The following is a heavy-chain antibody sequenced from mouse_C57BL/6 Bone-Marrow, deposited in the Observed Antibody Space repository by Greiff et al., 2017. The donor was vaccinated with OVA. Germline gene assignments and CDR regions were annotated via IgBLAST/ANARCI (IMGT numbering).Heavy chain of an antibody. Sequence: EVKLQESGPGLVKPSQSLSLTCSVTGYSITSGYYWNWIRQFPGNKLEWMGYISYDGSNNYNPSLKNRISITRDTSKNQFFLKLNSVTTEDTATYYCARRWLLWFAYWGQGTLVTVSA. D-gene: IGHD2-3*01. CDR2: ISYDGSN. V-gene: IGHV3-6*01. CDR3: ARRWLLWFAY. CDR1: GYSITSGYY. J-gene: IGHJ3*01.